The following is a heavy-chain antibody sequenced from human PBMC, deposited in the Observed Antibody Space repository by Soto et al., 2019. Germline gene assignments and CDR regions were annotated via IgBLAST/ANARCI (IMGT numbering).Heavy chain of an antibody. CDR3: ARGRPYSAYEAYDY. V-gene: IGHV3-74*01. Sequence: GGSLRLSCAASGFTFSDYWMHWVRQAPGKGLVWVSRISADGSTTNYADSVKGRFTISRDNAKNTLYLQMNSLRTEDMAVYSCARGRPYSAYEAYDYWGQGSLVTVSS. CDR2: ISADGSTT. J-gene: IGHJ4*02. D-gene: IGHD5-12*01. CDR1: GFTFSDYW.